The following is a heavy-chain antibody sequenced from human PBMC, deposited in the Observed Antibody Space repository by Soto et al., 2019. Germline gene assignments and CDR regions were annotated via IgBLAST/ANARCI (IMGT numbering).Heavy chain of an antibody. J-gene: IGHJ4*02. D-gene: IGHD2-8*02. Sequence: QVQLVQSGAEVKKPGASVKGSCKASGYTCINYYIHWVRQAPGHGLEWMAIINPTGGSTNYAQKFQGRLTFTVDTSTSTVYMELSSLTAEDTAMYYCARHLAAGDVWGQGALVTLSS. CDR2: INPTGGST. CDR3: ARHLAAGDV. CDR1: GYTCINYY. V-gene: IGHV1-46*01.